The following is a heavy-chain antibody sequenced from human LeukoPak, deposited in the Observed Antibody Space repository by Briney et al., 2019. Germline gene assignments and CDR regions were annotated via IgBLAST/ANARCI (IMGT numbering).Heavy chain of an antibody. V-gene: IGHV3-30-3*01. Sequence: GGSLRLSCAASGFTFSSYAMSWVRQAPGKGLEWVAVISYDGSNKYYADSVKGRFTISRDNSKNTLYLQMNSLRAEDTAVYYCATGGSGYHRSWGQGTLVTVSS. D-gene: IGHD3-22*01. CDR2: ISYDGSNK. CDR3: ATGGSGYHRS. J-gene: IGHJ1*01. CDR1: GFTFSSYA.